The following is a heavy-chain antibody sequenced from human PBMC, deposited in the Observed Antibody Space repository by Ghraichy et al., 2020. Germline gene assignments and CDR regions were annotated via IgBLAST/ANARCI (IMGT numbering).Heavy chain of an antibody. J-gene: IGHJ4*02. Sequence: GGSLRLSCTASGFTFGDYAMSWFRQAPGKGLEWVGFIRSKAYGGTTEYAASVKGRFTISRDDSKSIAYLQMNSLKTEDTAVYYCTRDVSQNYYDSSGYYDYWGQGTLVTVSS. D-gene: IGHD3-22*01. CDR1: GFTFGDYA. V-gene: IGHV3-49*03. CDR3: TRDVSQNYYDSSGYYDY. CDR2: IRSKAYGGTT.